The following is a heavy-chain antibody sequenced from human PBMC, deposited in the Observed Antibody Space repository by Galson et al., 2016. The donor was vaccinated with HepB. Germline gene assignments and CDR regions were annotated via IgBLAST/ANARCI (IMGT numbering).Heavy chain of an antibody. CDR1: GFSFFSSYD. CDR3: AKDTIAGNMADPFDY. Sequence: SLRLSCAASGFSFFSSYDMSWVRQAPGKGLEWVSVIRGTDSNAYYADSVKGRFSITRDNSKNTVYLHMNSLRADDTGIYYCAKDTIAGNMADPFDYWGQGTLVTVSS. V-gene: IGHV3-23*01. J-gene: IGHJ4*02. D-gene: IGHD2/OR15-2a*01. CDR2: IRGTDSNA.